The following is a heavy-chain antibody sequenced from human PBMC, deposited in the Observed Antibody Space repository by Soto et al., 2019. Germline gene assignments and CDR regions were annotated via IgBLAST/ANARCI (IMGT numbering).Heavy chain of an antibody. CDR1: GFPFTSSA. V-gene: IGHV1-58*02. D-gene: IGHD2-2*01. CDR2: IVVGSGNT. Sequence: ASAKVSCKASGFPFTSSAMQWVRQARGQRLELIGWIVVGSGNTNYAQKFQERVTITRDMSTSTAYMELSSLRSEDTAVYYCGAATYCSSTSCPPNYYFDYWGQGTLVTVSS. CDR3: GAATYCSSTSCPPNYYFDY. J-gene: IGHJ4*02.